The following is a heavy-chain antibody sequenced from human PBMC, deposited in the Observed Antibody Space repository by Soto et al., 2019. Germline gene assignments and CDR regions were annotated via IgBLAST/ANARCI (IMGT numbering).Heavy chain of an antibody. D-gene: IGHD2-8*02. CDR2: ITWNGGSL. J-gene: IGHJ3*02. CDR1: GFTFHDHA. Sequence: EEQLVESGGALVQPGGSLRLSCVASGFTFHDHAMHWVRQVPGKGLEWVSFITWNGGSLAYADSIKGRFTISRDNAKNSLYHQMNSLRAEDTAFYYCTRGYCTVGSCAFDIWGQGTVVTVSS. CDR3: TRGYCTVGSCAFDI. V-gene: IGHV3-9*01.